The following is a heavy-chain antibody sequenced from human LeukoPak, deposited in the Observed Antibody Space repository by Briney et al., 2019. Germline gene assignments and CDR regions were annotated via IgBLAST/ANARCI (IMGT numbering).Heavy chain of an antibody. CDR3: ARDRYSNSFYYYYAMDV. Sequence: SETLFLTCAVFGGSFSGQYWSWIRQPPGKGLEWIGEINHRGSTTYNPSLKSRVTISVDTSKSQFSLKVRSLTAADTAVYYCARDRYSNSFYYYYAMDVWGQGTTVTVSS. CDR1: GGSFSGQY. CDR2: INHRGST. D-gene: IGHD4-11*01. J-gene: IGHJ6*02. V-gene: IGHV4-34*01.